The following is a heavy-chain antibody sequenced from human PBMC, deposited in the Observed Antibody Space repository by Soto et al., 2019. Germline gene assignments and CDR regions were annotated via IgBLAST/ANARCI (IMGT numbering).Heavy chain of an antibody. V-gene: IGHV1-69*06. D-gene: IGHD3-3*01. CDR3: ARVHYDFWSGTETYAFDI. CDR2: IIPIFGTA. J-gene: IGHJ3*02. Sequence: QVQLVQSGAEVKKPGSSVKVSCKASGGTFSSYAISWVRQAPGQGLEWMGGIIPIFGTANYAQKFQGRVTITADKATSTAYMELSSLRSEDTAVYYCARVHYDFWSGTETYAFDIWGQGTMVTVSS. CDR1: GGTFSSYA.